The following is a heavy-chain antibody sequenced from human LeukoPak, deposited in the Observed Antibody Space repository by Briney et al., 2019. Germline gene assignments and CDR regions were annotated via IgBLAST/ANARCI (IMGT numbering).Heavy chain of an antibody. Sequence: GRSLRLSCAASGFTFSSYSMQWVRQTPGKGLEWVGIMSNSGENTFYGEAAKGRFTISRDNSQNTLYLQMNSLRPEDTAVYYCAKGGASVTRYVDYWGQGTLVTVSS. CDR1: GFTFSSYS. D-gene: IGHD4-17*01. CDR2: MSNSGENT. V-gene: IGHV3-30*18. CDR3: AKGGASVTRYVDY. J-gene: IGHJ4*02.